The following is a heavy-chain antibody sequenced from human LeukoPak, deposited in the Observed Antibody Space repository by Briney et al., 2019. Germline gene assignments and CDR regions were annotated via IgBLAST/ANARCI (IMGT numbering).Heavy chain of an antibody. V-gene: IGHV3-7*01. J-gene: IGHJ4*02. CDR1: GFTFSSYW. D-gene: IGHD6-13*01. Sequence: GGSLRLSCAASGFTFSSYWMSWVRQAPGKGLEWVANIKQDGSEKYYVDSVKGRFTISRDDAKNSLYLQMNSLRAEDTAVYYCARPYSSSWYLPWDYWGQGTLVTVSS. CDR3: ARPYSSSWYLPWDY. CDR2: IKQDGSEK.